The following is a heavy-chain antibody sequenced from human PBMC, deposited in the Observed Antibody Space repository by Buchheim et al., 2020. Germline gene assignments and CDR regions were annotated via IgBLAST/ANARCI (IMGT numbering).Heavy chain of an antibody. J-gene: IGHJ4*02. V-gene: IGHV3-21*01. Sequence: EVQLVESGGGLVKPGGSLRLSCAASGFTFSSYSMNWVRQAPGKGLEWVSSISSSSSYIYYADSVKGRFTISRDNAKNSLYLQMNSLRAEDTAVYYCARGGVDYYDSSGYYDFDYWGQGTL. CDR2: ISSSSSYI. D-gene: IGHD3-22*01. CDR1: GFTFSSYS. CDR3: ARGGVDYYDSSGYYDFDY.